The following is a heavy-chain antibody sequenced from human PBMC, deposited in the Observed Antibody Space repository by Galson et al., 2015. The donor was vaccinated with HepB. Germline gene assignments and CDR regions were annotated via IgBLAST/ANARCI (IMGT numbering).Heavy chain of an antibody. CDR2: ISYDSANR. D-gene: IGHD3-22*01. J-gene: IGHJ3*02. V-gene: IGHV3-30*18. Sequence: SLRLSCAASGFRFTTYGMHWIRQAPGKGLEWVAVISYDSANRYYADSVRGRFIISRDNSKSTLYLQMNSLRPEDMAVYFCAKPQPHQYDSSGYYYSAFDIWGQGTMVAVSS. CDR3: AKPQPHQYDSSGYYYSAFDI. CDR1: GFRFTTYG.